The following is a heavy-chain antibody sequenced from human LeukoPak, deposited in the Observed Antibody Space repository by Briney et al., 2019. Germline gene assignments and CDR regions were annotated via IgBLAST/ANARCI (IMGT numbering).Heavy chain of an antibody. Sequence: GASVKVSCKASGYTFTGYYMHWVRQAPGQGLEWMGWINPDSGGTNYAQKFQGRVTMTRGTSISTAYMELRRLRSDDTAVYYCARDRSNYGHKQGVGYWGQGTLVTVSS. CDR3: ARDRSNYGHKQGVGY. CDR1: GYTFTGYY. D-gene: IGHD5-24*01. V-gene: IGHV1-2*02. J-gene: IGHJ4*02. CDR2: INPDSGGT.